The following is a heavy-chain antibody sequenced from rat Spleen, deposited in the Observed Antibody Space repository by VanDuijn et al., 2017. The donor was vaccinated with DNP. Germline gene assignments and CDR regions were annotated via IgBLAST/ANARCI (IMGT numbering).Heavy chain of an antibody. CDR1: GFTFNNYW. CDR2: ITSSGGDT. D-gene: IGHD1-4*01. V-gene: IGHV5-31*01. CDR3: ASIIAGIGYFDY. Sequence: EVQLVESGGDLVQPGRSLKLSCVASGFTFNNYWMTWIRQVPGKGLEWVASITSSGGDTSYPDSGKGRFPISRDNAKSTLYLQMDSLRSDVTATYHCASIIAGIGYFDYWGQGVMVTVSS. J-gene: IGHJ2*01.